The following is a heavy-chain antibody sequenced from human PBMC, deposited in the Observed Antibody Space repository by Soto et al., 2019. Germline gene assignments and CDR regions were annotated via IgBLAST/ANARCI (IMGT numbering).Heavy chain of an antibody. V-gene: IGHV3-64D*06. Sequence: GGSVRLSCSASGFMFRTFGMFWVRQGPGKGLEYVSAICYSGGGSYYADAVNVSFTVSRDNSKNMWYLQMSSLKIEDTAVYYCVRGPSQGSSLFGPLDSWGQGTLVTVSS. J-gene: IGHJ4*02. CDR3: VRGPSQGSSLFGPLDS. D-gene: IGHD3-3*01. CDR1: GFMFRTFG. CDR2: ICYSGGGS.